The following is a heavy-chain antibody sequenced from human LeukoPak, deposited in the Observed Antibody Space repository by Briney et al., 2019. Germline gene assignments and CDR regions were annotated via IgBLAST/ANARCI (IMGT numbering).Heavy chain of an antibody. CDR2: ISSSSSYI. CDR1: GFTFSSYS. V-gene: IGHV3-21*01. CDR3: ARDYGSGSYFFDY. D-gene: IGHD3-10*01. J-gene: IGHJ4*02. Sequence: KPGGSLRLSCAASGFTFSSYSMNWVRQAPGKGLEWVSSISSSSSYIYYADSVKGRFTISRDNAKNSLYLQMNSLRAEDTAVYYCARDYGSGSYFFDYWGQGTLVTVSS.